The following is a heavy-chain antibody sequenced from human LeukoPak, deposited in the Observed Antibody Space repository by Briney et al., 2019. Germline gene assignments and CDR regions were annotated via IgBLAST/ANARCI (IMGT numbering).Heavy chain of an antibody. CDR2: VSGNNDNP. Sequence: ASVRLSCKTSGYTFSNFGINWVRQAPGQGLEWMGWVSGNNDNPNYGQEFQGRFTVTTDSSTSTAYMELRNLTFDDTAVYYCARDGTSADDYWGQGTLVTVSS. CDR1: GYTFSNFG. J-gene: IGHJ4*02. D-gene: IGHD1-26*01. V-gene: IGHV1-18*01. CDR3: ARDGTSADDY.